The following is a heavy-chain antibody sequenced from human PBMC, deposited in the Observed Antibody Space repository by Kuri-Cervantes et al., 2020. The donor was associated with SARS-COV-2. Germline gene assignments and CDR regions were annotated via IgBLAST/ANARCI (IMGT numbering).Heavy chain of an antibody. CDR2: ISSSSYI. CDR3: ARDYGAAGTVDY. V-gene: IGHV3-21*01. D-gene: IGHD6-13*01. J-gene: IGHJ4*02. Sequence: GGSLRPSCAASGFTFSSYWMHWVRQAPGKGLEWVSSISSSSYIYYADSVKGRFTISRDNAKNSLYLQMNSLRDEDTAVYYCARDYGAAGTVDYWGQGTLVTVSS. CDR1: GFTFSSYW.